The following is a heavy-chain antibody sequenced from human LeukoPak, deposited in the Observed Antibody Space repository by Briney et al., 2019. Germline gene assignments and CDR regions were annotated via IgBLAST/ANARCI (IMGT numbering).Heavy chain of an antibody. V-gene: IGHV3-48*03. CDR3: ARDRLSYFDY. CDR1: GFTFSSYE. J-gene: IGHJ4*02. Sequence: GGSLRLSCAASGFTFSSYEMNWVRQAPGKGLEWVSYISSSGSTIYYADSVKGRFTISRDNAKNSLYLQMNSLRAEDTAVYYGARDRLSYFDYWGQGTLVTVSS. CDR2: ISSSGSTI.